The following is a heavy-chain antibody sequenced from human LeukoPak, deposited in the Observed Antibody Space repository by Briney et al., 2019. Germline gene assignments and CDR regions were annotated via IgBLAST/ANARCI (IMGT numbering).Heavy chain of an antibody. CDR2: IYYIGIT. CDR1: VGSLSISSYY. J-gene: IGHJ1*01. Sequence: SETLCLTCTVSVGSLSISSYYCGWIRQPPGNGLEWIRSIYYIGITYYKPSLQGQDAISVDTSKNQFSLKMTSVTAAHTAVYVCAKLVQYSSSSRYFQHWGQGSLVTVSS. V-gene: IGHV4-39*01. D-gene: IGHD6-6*01. CDR3: AKLVQYSSSSRYFQH.